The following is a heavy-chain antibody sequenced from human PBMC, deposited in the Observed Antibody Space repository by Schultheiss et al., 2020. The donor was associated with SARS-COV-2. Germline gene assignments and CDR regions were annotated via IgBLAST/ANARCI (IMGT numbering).Heavy chain of an antibody. Sequence: SETLSLTCAVYGGSFSGYYWSWIRQPPGKELEWIGEINHSGSTNYNPSLKSRVTISVDTSKNQFSLKLSSVTAADTAVYYCARRWDIVVVPAAKHAFDIWGQGTMVTVSS. D-gene: IGHD2-2*01. CDR2: INHSGST. V-gene: IGHV4-34*01. J-gene: IGHJ3*02. CDR1: GGSFSGYY. CDR3: ARRWDIVVVPAAKHAFDI.